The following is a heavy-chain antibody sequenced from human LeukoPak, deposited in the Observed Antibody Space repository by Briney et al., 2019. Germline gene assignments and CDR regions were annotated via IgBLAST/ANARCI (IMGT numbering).Heavy chain of an antibody. Sequence: GGSLRLSCAASGFTFTIYSMNWVRQAPGKGLEWVSVIFGAGTTYYADSVKGRFTISRDNSKNTLYLQMNSLRAEDTAVYYCARAIQFGGYFDYWGQGTLVTVST. CDR2: IFGAGTT. CDR3: ARAIQFGGYFDY. CDR1: GFTFTIYS. D-gene: IGHD2-15*01. V-gene: IGHV3-53*01. J-gene: IGHJ4*02.